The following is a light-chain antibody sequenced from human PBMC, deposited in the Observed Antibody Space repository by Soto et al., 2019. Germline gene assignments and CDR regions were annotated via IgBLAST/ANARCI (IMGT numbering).Light chain of an antibody. V-gene: IGLV2-11*01. Sequence: QSALTQPRSVSGSPGQSVTISCSGTSSDLGGYNYVSWYQHHPGKAPKLMIYDVTLRPSGVPDRFSGSKSGNTASLTISGLQAEDEAVYYCCSYAGSFTGVFGGGTKVTVL. CDR1: SSDLGGYNY. CDR3: CSYAGSFTGV. J-gene: IGLJ3*02. CDR2: DVT.